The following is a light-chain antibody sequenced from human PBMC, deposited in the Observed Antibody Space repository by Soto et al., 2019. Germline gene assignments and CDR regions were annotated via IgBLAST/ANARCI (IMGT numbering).Light chain of an antibody. J-gene: IGKJ1*01. CDR3: QQYNNWHPWT. V-gene: IGKV3-15*01. CDR1: QSVGNN. CDR2: GVS. Sequence: EIVLTQSPATLSVSPGEAATLSCRASQSVGNNLAWYQQKPGQAPRLLISGVSSRATGVSVRFSGSGSGTEFTLTISSLQSEDFAVYYCQQYNNWHPWTFGQGTKVEIK.